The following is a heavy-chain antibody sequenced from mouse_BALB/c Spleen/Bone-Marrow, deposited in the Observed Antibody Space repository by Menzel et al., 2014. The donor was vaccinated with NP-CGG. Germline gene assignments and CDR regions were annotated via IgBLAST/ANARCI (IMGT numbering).Heavy chain of an antibody. CDR2: INSNGDNT. V-gene: IGHV5-6-2*01. CDR1: GFTFSSYY. Sequence: EVKLVESGGGLVKLGGSLKLSCAASGFTFSSYYMSWVRQTPEERLELVAAINSNGDNTYYPDTVKGRFTISRDNAKNTLYLQMSSLKSEDTALYYCARGTTAMDYWGQGTSVTVSS. D-gene: IGHD5-5*01. J-gene: IGHJ4*01. CDR3: ARGTTAMDY.